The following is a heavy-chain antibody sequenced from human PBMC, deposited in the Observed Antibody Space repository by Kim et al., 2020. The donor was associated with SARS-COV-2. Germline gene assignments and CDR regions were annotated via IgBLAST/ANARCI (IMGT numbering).Heavy chain of an antibody. J-gene: IGHJ4*02. Sequence: GGSLRLSCAASGFTFDDYAMHWVRQAPGKGLEWVSGISWNSGSIGYADSVKGRFTISRDNAKNSLYLQMNSLRAEDTALYYCAKDGSSSWTHFDYWGQGT. CDR2: ISWNSGSI. V-gene: IGHV3-9*01. CDR1: GFTFDDYA. CDR3: AKDGSSSWTHFDY. D-gene: IGHD6-13*01.